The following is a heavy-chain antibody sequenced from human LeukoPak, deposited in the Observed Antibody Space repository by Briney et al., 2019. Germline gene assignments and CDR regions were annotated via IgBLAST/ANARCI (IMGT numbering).Heavy chain of an antibody. V-gene: IGHV4-38-2*01. Sequence: PSETLPLTCAVSGYSISSGYYWGWIRQPPGKGLEWIGSIYHSGSTYYNPSLKSRVTISVETSKNQFSLKLSSVTAADTAVYHCARGLTYYDFWSGHHPGSYYMDVWGKGTTVTVSS. D-gene: IGHD3-3*01. CDR2: IYHSGST. CDR3: ARGLTYYDFWSGHHPGSYYMDV. CDR1: GYSISSGYY. J-gene: IGHJ6*03.